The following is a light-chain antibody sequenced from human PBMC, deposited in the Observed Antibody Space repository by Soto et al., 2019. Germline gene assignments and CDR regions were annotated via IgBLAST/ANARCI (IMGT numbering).Light chain of an antibody. CDR3: QQYYNLPIT. CDR1: QDITTY. J-gene: IGKJ5*01. Sequence: DIQMTQSTSYLSASLGDRVTINCQASQDITTYLNWYQQKPGTAPELLIYDASDLEAGVPSRFSGSGSGTNFTFTISSLQPEDIATYSCQQYYNLPITFGQGTRLEI. V-gene: IGKV1-33*01. CDR2: DAS.